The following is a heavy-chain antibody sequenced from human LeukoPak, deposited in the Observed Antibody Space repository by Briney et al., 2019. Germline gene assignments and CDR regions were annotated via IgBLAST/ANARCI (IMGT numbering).Heavy chain of an antibody. J-gene: IGHJ5*02. Sequence: SETLSLTCTVSGGSISSYYWTWIRQPPGKGLEWIGDIFYSGSTNYNPSLKSRVTISVDTSKNQFSLKLSSVTAADTAVYYCARLCSSTSCYKIRFDPWGQGTLVTVSS. CDR1: GGSISSYY. V-gene: IGHV4-59*12. D-gene: IGHD2-2*02. CDR2: IFYSGST. CDR3: ARLCSSTSCYKIRFDP.